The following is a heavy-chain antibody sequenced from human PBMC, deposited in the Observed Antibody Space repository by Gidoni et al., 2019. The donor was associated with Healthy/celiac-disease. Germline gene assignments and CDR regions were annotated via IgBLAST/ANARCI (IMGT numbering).Heavy chain of an antibody. Sequence: QVQLVQSGAEVKKPGASVKVSCKVSGYTLTALSMHWVRQAPGKGLEWMGGFDPEDGETIYAQKFQGRVTMTEDTSTDTAYMELSSLRSEDTAVYYCATDSGDSSGYSPWFDPWGQGTLVTVSS. CDR2: FDPEDGET. D-gene: IGHD3-22*01. J-gene: IGHJ5*02. CDR1: GYTLTALS. CDR3: ATDSGDSSGYSPWFDP. V-gene: IGHV1-24*01.